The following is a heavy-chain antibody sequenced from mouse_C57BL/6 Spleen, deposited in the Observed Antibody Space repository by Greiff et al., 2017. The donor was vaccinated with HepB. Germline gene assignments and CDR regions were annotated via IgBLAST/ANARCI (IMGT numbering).Heavy chain of an antibody. Sequence: QVQLQQSGPELVKPGASVKISCKASGYSFSSSWMNWVKQRPGKGLEWIGRIYPGDGDTNYNGKFKGKATLTADKSSSTAYMQLSSLTSEDSAVYFCARPYYYGSSYFDVWGTGTTVTVSS. CDR2: IYPGDGDT. CDR3: ARPYYYGSSYFDV. D-gene: IGHD1-1*01. J-gene: IGHJ1*03. V-gene: IGHV1-82*01. CDR1: GYSFSSSW.